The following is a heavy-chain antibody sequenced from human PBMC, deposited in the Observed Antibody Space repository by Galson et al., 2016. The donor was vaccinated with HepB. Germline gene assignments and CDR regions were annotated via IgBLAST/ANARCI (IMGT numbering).Heavy chain of an antibody. Sequence: SLRLSCAASGFSFRNYAMSWVRQAPGKGLEWVSGIGDTGSPTYYADAVRGRFILPRDNSKNPVSLEMNSLRVEDTAVYFCAKDYYGAGTPMQFDIWDQGTLVTVSS. CDR2: IGDTGSPT. CDR1: GFSFRNYA. J-gene: IGHJ4*02. V-gene: IGHV3-23*01. CDR3: AKDYYGAGTPMQFDI. D-gene: IGHD3-10*01.